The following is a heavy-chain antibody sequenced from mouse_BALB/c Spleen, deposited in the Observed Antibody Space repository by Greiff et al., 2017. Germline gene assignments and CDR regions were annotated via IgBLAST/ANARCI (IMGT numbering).Heavy chain of an antibody. D-gene: IGHD2-1*01. J-gene: IGHJ4*01. CDR1: GFNIKDYY. CDR3: NAPYGNYGGGAMDY. Sequence: EVQLQQSGDDLVKPGASVKLSCTASGFNIKDYYMHWVKQRPEQGLEWIGWIDPENGDTEYAPKFQGKATMTADTSSNTAYLQLSSLTSEDTAVYYCNAPYGNYGGGAMDYWGQGTSVTVSS. CDR2: IDPENGDT. V-gene: IGHV14-4*02.